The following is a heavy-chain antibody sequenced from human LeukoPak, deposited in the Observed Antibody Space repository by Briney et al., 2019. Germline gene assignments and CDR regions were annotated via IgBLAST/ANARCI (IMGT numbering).Heavy chain of an antibody. V-gene: IGHV3-30*02. Sequence: GGSLRLSCAASGFTFSSYGMHWVRQAPGKGLEWVAFIRYDGSNKYYADSVKGRFTISRDNSKNTLYLQMNSLRAEDTAVYYCARAARDYDSSGYYYYFDYWGQGTLVTVSS. J-gene: IGHJ4*02. D-gene: IGHD3-22*01. CDR2: IRYDGSNK. CDR3: ARAARDYDSSGYYYYFDY. CDR1: GFTFSSYG.